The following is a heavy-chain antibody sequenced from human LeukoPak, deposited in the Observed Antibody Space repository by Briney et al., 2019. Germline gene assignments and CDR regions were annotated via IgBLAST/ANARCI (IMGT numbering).Heavy chain of an antibody. V-gene: IGHV4-4*07. Sequence: SETLSLTCTVSGGSISSYYWSWIRQPAGKGLEWFGRIYTSGSTNYNPSLKSRVTMSVDTSKNQFSLKLSPVTAADTAVYFCAREGTLQPAYYYDSSGFDPWGQGTLVTVSS. CDR3: AREGTLQPAYYYDSSGFDP. CDR1: GGSISSYY. J-gene: IGHJ5*02. D-gene: IGHD3-22*01. CDR2: IYTSGST.